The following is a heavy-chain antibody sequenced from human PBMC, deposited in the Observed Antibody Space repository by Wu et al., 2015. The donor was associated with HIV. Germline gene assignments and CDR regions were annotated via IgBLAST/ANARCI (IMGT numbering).Heavy chain of an antibody. V-gene: IGHV1-69*13. CDR3: ATEGGYYLTTSLDS. D-gene: IGHD3-10*01. Sequence: QVQLVQSGAEVRKPKSSVKVSCKASGTTFSSHSISWIRQAPGQGFEWMGRIIPIFNTADYSQRFQGRVTITADESTNTAYMQLSSLRFDDTAIYYCATEGGYYLTTSLDSWGQGTLVTVSS. CDR1: GTTFSSHS. CDR2: IIPIFNTA. J-gene: IGHJ4*02.